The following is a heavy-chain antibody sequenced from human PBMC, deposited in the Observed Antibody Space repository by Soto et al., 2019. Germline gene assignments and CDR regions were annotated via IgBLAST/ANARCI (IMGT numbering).Heavy chain of an antibody. D-gene: IGHD2-21*02. CDR1: GFTFSNYA. J-gene: IGHJ6*02. CDR2: ISTRSDV. CDR3: AREKTAWPLAYGLEV. V-gene: IGHV3-21*03. Sequence: GGSLRLSCAASGFTFSNYAISWVRQAPGKGLEWVSSISTRSDVYYADSVKGRFTIARDNAKNSLSLQMNSLSAEDTGVYYCAREKTAWPLAYGLEVWGQGTTVTVSS.